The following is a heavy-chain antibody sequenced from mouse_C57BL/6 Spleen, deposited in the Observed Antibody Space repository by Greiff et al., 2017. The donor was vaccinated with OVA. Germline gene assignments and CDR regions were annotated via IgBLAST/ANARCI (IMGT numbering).Heavy chain of an antibody. CDR3: ARYMGAMDY. Sequence: EVQLVESGGGLVQPGGSLSLSCAASGFTFTDYYMSWVRQPPGKALEWLGFIRNKANGYTTESSASVKGRFTISRDNSQSILYLQMNALRAEDSATYYCARYMGAMDYWGQGTSVTVSS. J-gene: IGHJ4*01. D-gene: IGHD4-1*01. V-gene: IGHV7-3*01. CDR2: IRNKANGYTT. CDR1: GFTFTDYY.